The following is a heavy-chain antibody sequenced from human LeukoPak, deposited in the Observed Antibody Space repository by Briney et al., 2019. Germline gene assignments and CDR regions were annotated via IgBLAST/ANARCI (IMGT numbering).Heavy chain of an antibody. CDR2: IYYSGTT. CDR3: ARRGVYSSGPVRTYYFDY. CDR1: GGSISSYY. J-gene: IGHJ4*02. V-gene: IGHV4-59*08. D-gene: IGHD6-19*01. Sequence: NASETLSLTCTVSGGSISSYYWSWIRQPPGKGLEWIGNIYYSGTTNYNPSLKSRVTISIDTSMNQFSLKLDSVTAADTAVYYCARRGVYSSGPVRTYYFDYWGQGTLVTVSS.